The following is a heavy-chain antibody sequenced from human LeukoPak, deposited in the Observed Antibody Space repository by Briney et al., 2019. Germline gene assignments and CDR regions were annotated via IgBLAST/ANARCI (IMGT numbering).Heavy chain of an antibody. V-gene: IGHV1-69*04. CDR3: ARDLNYDSSGYFPFDY. D-gene: IGHD3-22*01. CDR2: IIPILGIA. Sequence: GASVKVSCKASGGTFSSYAISWVRQAPGQGLEWMGRIIPILGIANYAQKFQGRVTITADKSTSTAYMELSSLRSEDTAVYYCARDLNYDSSGYFPFDYWGQGTLVTVSS. CDR1: GGTFSSYA. J-gene: IGHJ4*02.